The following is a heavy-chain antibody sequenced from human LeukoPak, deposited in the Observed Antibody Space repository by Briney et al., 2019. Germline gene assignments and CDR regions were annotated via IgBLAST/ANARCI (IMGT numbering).Heavy chain of an antibody. Sequence: SETLSLTCTVSGGSISSYYWSWIRQPAGKGLEWIGRIYTSGSTNYNPSLKSRVTMSVDTSKNQFSLKMSSATAADTAVYYCARGILVRPFDYWGQGTLVTVSS. CDR2: IYTSGST. D-gene: IGHD6-13*01. CDR1: GGSISSYY. V-gene: IGHV4-4*07. CDR3: ARGILVRPFDY. J-gene: IGHJ4*02.